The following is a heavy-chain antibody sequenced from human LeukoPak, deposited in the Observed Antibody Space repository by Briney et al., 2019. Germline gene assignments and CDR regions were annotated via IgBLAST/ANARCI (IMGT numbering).Heavy chain of an antibody. Sequence: SETLSLTCTVSGCSISSYYWSWIRQPPGKGLEWIGYIYYSGSTNYNPSLKSRVTISVDTSKNQFSLKLSSVTAADTAVYYCARMSPTVPYDSSGPFDYWGQGTLVTVSS. V-gene: IGHV4-59*08. CDR1: GCSISSYY. D-gene: IGHD3-22*01. J-gene: IGHJ4*02. CDR3: ARMSPTVPYDSSGPFDY. CDR2: IYYSGST.